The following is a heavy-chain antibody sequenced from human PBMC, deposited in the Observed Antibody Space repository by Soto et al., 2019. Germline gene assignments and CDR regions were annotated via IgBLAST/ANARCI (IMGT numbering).Heavy chain of an antibody. D-gene: IGHD1-26*01. CDR1: GFSLSTSGVG. J-gene: IGHJ4*02. Sequence: QITLKESGPTMVKPTQTLTLTCTLSGFSLSTSGVGVGWIRQPPGKALEWLALIYWDDDKRYSPSLKSRLTITKDTSKNQVVLTMTNMDPVDTATYYCAHRRTGSYRFDYWGQGTLVTVSS. CDR2: IYWDDDK. CDR3: AHRRTGSYRFDY. V-gene: IGHV2-5*02.